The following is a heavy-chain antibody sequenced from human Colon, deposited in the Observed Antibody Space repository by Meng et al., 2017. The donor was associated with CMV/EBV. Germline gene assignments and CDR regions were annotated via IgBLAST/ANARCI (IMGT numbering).Heavy chain of an antibody. J-gene: IGHJ4*02. D-gene: IGHD1-26*01. CDR2: IDNYGTIT. V-gene: IGHV3-74*01. Sequence: GECRGRVAEPWGSLGSVLLGTGFLVSNFGMHQVRQVPGGGLLWVSRIDNYGTITSYADSVKGRFTISRDNAKNTLYLQIDSLRVDDSAVYYCGRDLSGERDHWGQGTLVTVSS. CDR3: GRDLSGERDH. CDR1: GFLVSNFG.